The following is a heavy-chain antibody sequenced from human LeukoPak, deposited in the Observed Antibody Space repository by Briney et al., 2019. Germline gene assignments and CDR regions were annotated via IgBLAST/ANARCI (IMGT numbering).Heavy chain of an antibody. D-gene: IGHD6-13*01. V-gene: IGHV3-23*01. CDR1: GFTFSSYA. CDR2: ISGSGGST. J-gene: IGHJ4*02. CDR3: AKEILGYSSSWYYFDY. Sequence: GGSLRLSCAASGFTFSSYAMSWVHQAPGKGLEWVSVISGSGGSTYYADSVKGRFTISRDNSKNTLYLQMNSLRAEDTAVYYCAKEILGYSSSWYYFDYWGQGTLVTVSS.